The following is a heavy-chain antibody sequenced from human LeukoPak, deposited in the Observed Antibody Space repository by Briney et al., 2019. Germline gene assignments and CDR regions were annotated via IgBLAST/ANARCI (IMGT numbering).Heavy chain of an antibody. J-gene: IGHJ4*02. CDR1: GFTFSSYW. D-gene: IGHD2-15*01. CDR3: AKDFALLGYCSGGTCHAGDS. Sequence: GGSLRLSCAASGFTFSSYWMHWVRQAPGKGLVWVSRINSDGSSTSYADSVKGRFTISRDNAKNTLYLQMNSLRAEDTAVYYCAKDFALLGYCSGGTCHAGDSWGQGTLVTVSS. CDR2: INSDGSST. V-gene: IGHV3-74*01.